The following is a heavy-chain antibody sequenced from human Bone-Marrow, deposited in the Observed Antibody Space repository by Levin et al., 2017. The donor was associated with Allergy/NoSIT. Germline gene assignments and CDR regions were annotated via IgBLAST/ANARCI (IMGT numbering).Heavy chain of an antibody. D-gene: IGHD3-9*01. Sequence: GGSLRLSCAASGFNFGDYYMTWIRQVPGMGLQWLSYISGTGVTIYHADSVKGRFSTSRDNANNSLYLQMTSLTADDTAVYYCARAFDLLTGDYFDSWGQGVLVTVSS. V-gene: IGHV3-11*01. CDR3: ARAFDLLTGDYFDS. CDR1: GFNFGDYY. J-gene: IGHJ4*02. CDR2: ISGTGVTI.